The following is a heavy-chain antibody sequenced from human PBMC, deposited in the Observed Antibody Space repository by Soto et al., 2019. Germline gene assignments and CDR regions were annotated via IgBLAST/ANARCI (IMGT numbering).Heavy chain of an antibody. CDR3: ASSCSSTSCPYYFDY. Sequence: PSETLSLTSTVSGGSISSYYWSWIRQPAGKGLEWIGRIYTSGSTNYNPSLKSRVTMSVDTSKNQFSLKLSSVTAADTAVYYCASSCSSTSCPYYFDYWVQGTLVTVSS. V-gene: IGHV4-4*07. J-gene: IGHJ4*02. CDR2: IYTSGST. D-gene: IGHD2-2*01. CDR1: GGSISSYY.